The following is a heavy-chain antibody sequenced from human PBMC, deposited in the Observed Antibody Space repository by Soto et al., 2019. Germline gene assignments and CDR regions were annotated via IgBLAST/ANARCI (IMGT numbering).Heavy chain of an antibody. D-gene: IGHD5-12*01. J-gene: IGHJ4*02. Sequence: EVRLVESGGNLVQPGGSLRITCAASGFKFSDYEMNWVRQAPGKGLEWVSHISSSGSIEYYLYSVKGRFTISRDNAKNSLSLEMNSLRAEDTGLYYCARANSGHDPSCDYWGQGTLVTVSS. CDR1: GFKFSDYE. CDR3: ARANSGHDPSCDY. CDR2: ISSSGSIE. V-gene: IGHV3-48*03.